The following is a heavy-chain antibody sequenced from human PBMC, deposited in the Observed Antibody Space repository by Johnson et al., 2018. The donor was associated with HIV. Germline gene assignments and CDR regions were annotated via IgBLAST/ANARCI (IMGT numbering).Heavy chain of an antibody. CDR1: GFTFSSYP. Sequence: QMLLVESGGGVVQPGRSLRLSCAASGFTFSSYPMHWVRQAPGKGLEWVAVISYDGNTKYYADSVKGRFTISRDNSKNTLYLQMNSLRAEDTALYYCARVRGECSGGSCYRWGTFDIWGQGTMVTVSS. CDR3: ARVRGECSGGSCYRWGTFDI. V-gene: IGHV3-30*14. J-gene: IGHJ3*02. D-gene: IGHD2-15*01. CDR2: ISYDGNTK.